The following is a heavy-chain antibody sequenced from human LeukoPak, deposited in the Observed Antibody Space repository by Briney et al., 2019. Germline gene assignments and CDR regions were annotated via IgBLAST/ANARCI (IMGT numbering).Heavy chain of an antibody. CDR2: INAGNGNT. D-gene: IGHD6-19*01. J-gene: IGHJ4*02. V-gene: IGHV1-3*01. Sequence: ASVKVSCKASGYTFTSYAMHWVRQAPGQRLEWMGWINAGNGNTKYSQKFQGRVTITRDTSASIAYMELSSLRSEDTAVYYCARGPVAGPFDYWGQGTLVTVSS. CDR1: GYTFTSYA. CDR3: ARGPVAGPFDY.